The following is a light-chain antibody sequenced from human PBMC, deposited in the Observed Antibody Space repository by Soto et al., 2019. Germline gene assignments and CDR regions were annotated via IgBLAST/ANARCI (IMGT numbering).Light chain of an antibody. J-gene: IGKJ5*01. V-gene: IGKV3-20*01. CDR2: GAS. CDR1: QSVSSSY. Sequence: ENVVTQSPGTLSLSPGERATLSCRASQSVSSSYLAWYQQKAGQAPRLLIYGASSRATGIPDRFSGSGSGTDFTLTISSLEPEDFAVYYCQQYGSSLITFGQGTRLEIK. CDR3: QQYGSSLIT.